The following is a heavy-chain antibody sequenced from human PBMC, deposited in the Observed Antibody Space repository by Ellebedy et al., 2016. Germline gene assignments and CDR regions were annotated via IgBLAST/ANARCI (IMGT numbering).Heavy chain of an antibody. CDR2: IYHFGHSGST. V-gene: IGHV4-30-4*01. J-gene: IGHJ4*02. D-gene: IGHD5-12*01. Sequence: SETLSLXCTVSGASIISSDHYWSWIRQPPGKGLEWTGYIYHFGHSGSTYYKPSLKSRATISVDTSKNQFSLKLSSVTAADTAMYYCARVATGDWGQGTLVTVSS. CDR1: GASIISSDHY. CDR3: ARVATGD.